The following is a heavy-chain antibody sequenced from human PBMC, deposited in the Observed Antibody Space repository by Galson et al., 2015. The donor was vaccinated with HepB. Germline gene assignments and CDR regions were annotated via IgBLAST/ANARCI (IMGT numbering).Heavy chain of an antibody. CDR1: GYNFISYG. D-gene: IGHD1-14*01. CDR3: ARLPDDSSGPDH. J-gene: IGHJ5*02. CDR2: ISVYDGDT. V-gene: IGHV1-18*01. Sequence: SVKVSCKASGYNFISYGMTSVRQAPGQGLDWMGWISVYDGDTKYGKRVQGRVTMTADRSTMTAFMELRDLTSDDTAVYYCARLPDDSSGPDHWGQGTLVTVSS.